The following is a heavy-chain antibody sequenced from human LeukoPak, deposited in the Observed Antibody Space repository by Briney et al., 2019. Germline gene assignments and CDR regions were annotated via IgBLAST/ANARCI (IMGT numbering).Heavy chain of an antibody. J-gene: IGHJ6*02. Sequence: SETLSLTCAVYGGSFSGYYWSWIRQPPGKGLECIGEINHSGSTNYNPSLKSRVTISVDTSKNQFSLKLSSVTAADTAVYYCARRLNYYGSGSYSNDLYYYGMDVWGQGTTVTVSS. CDR3: ARRLNYYGSGSYSNDLYYYGMDV. CDR1: GGSFSGYY. CDR2: INHSGST. D-gene: IGHD3-10*01. V-gene: IGHV4-34*01.